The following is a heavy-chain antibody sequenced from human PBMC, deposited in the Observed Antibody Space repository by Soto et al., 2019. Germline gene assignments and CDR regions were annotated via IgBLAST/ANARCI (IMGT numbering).Heavy chain of an antibody. Sequence: DVQLVESGGGLIQPGESLRLSCAAFGLTISGKKYVAWVRQAPGKGLEWVSALYDVDGSFYADSVKGRFTTSSASSKTTVYLQMNDLRPDDTAVYYCATWHELEHAYDVWGQGTTVTVSS. J-gene: IGHJ3*01. V-gene: IGHV3-53*01. D-gene: IGHD1-1*01. CDR1: GLTISGKKY. CDR3: ATWHELEHAYDV. CDR2: LYDVDGS.